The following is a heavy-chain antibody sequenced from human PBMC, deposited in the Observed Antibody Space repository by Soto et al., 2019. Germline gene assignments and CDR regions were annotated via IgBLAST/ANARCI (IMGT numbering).Heavy chain of an antibody. D-gene: IGHD2-15*01. CDR3: AREDIVVVVAATPVIYYYGMDV. Sequence: GASVKVCCKASGYSFTSYGISWVRQAPGQGLEWMGWISAYNGNTNYAQKLQGRVTMTTDTSTSTAYMELRSLRSDDTAVYYCAREDIVVVVAATPVIYYYGMDVRGQGTTVPVSS. CDR1: GYSFTSYG. CDR2: ISAYNGNT. V-gene: IGHV1-18*01. J-gene: IGHJ6*02.